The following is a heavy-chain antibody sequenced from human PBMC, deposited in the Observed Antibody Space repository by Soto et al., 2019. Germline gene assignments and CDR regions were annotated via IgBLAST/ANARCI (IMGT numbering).Heavy chain of an antibody. V-gene: IGHV3-21*01. CDR1: GFTLRRHT. CDR2: IGSRTSDI. J-gene: IGHJ3*02. D-gene: IGHD3-22*01. Sequence: LGRACAASGFTLRRHTMNWVRQAPGKGLEWGSLIGSRTSDIYYADSVKGRFTISRDNAKNSLYLDLTRLRAEDTAVYFCVRDYYDTSGYPNTFDMWGQGTMVTVSS. CDR3: VRDYYDTSGYPNTFDM.